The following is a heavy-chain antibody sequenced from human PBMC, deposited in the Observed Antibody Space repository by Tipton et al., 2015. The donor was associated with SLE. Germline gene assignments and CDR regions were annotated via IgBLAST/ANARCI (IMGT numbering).Heavy chain of an antibody. Sequence: SLRLSCVASGSNNYGMHWVRQAPGKGLEWVSSISSSSSYIYYADSVKGRFTISRDNAKNSLYLQMNSLRAEDTAVYYCARDQIDLLVHGAFDIWGQGTMVTVSS. CDR3: ARDQIDLLVHGAFDI. CDR2: ISSSSSYI. J-gene: IGHJ3*02. V-gene: IGHV3-21*01. D-gene: IGHD6-13*01. CDR1: GSNNYG.